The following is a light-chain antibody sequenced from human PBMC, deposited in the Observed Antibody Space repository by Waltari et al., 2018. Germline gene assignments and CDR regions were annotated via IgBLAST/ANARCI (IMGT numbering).Light chain of an antibody. Sequence: EIVMTQSPAPLSVSPGERATLPCRASQSVSSNFAWYQQKPGQAPRLLIYGASTRATGIPARFSGSGSGTEFTLTISSMQSEDFAVYYCQQYNNWPRTFGQGTKVEIK. CDR3: QQYNNWPRT. J-gene: IGKJ1*01. CDR2: GAS. CDR1: QSVSSN. V-gene: IGKV3-15*01.